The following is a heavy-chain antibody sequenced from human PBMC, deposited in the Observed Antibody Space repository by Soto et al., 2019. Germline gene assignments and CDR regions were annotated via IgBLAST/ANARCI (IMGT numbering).Heavy chain of an antibody. CDR1: GGSISSGDYY. J-gene: IGHJ4*02. Sequence: QVQLQESGPGLVKPSQTLSLTCTVSGGSISSGDYYWSWIRQPLGKVLEWIGYIYYSESTYYNPSHNSRITISVDTSKNHFSLNLSSVTAADTAVYHCARDPGCSGGSCYSFDYWGQGTLVTVSS. CDR2: IYYSEST. CDR3: ARDPGCSGGSCYSFDY. D-gene: IGHD2-15*01. V-gene: IGHV4-30-4*01.